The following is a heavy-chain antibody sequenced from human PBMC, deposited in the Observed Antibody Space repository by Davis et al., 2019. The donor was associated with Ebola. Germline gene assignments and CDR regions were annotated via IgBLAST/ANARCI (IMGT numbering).Heavy chain of an antibody. CDR1: GFTFSTYA. CDR3: ATDWFDP. Sequence: GGSLRLSCAASGFTFSTYAMSWVRQAPGKGLEWVSTISGSGDSTYYADSVKGRFTISRDNSKNTLYLQMSSLRAEDTAVYYCATDWFDPWGQGTLVTVSS. CDR2: ISGSGDST. J-gene: IGHJ5*02. V-gene: IGHV3-23*01.